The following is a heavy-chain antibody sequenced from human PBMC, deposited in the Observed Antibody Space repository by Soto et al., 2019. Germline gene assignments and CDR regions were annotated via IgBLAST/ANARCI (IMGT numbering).Heavy chain of an antibody. J-gene: IGHJ4*02. CDR3: ARDLVPGYTGFSDY. Sequence: ASVKVSSKTSGYTFSNYGINWVRQAPGQGLEWMGWISAYNGNTNFAQKLQGRVSLTTDTSSTTAYMELRSLTSDDTAVYYCARDLVPGYTGFSDYWGQGTLVTVSS. V-gene: IGHV1-18*01. D-gene: IGHD5-12*01. CDR2: ISAYNGNT. CDR1: GYTFSNYG.